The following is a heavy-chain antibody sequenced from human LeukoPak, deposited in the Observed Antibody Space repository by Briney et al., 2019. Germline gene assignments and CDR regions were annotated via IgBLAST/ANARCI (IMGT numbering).Heavy chain of an antibody. Sequence: GGSLRLSCAASGFTFSSYSMNWVRQAPGKGLEWVSYISSSSSTIYYADSVKGRFTISRDNAKNSLYLQMNSLRAEDTAVYYCARDSNIVVVVAATRSYMDVWGKGTTVTVSS. V-gene: IGHV3-48*04. J-gene: IGHJ6*03. CDR1: GFTFSSYS. D-gene: IGHD2-15*01. CDR2: ISSSSSTI. CDR3: ARDSNIVVVVAATRSYMDV.